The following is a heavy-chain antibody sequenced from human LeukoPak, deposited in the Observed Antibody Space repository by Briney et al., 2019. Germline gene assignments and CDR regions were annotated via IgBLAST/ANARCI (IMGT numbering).Heavy chain of an antibody. CDR1: GYTLTELF. J-gene: IGHJ4*02. CDR3: ARDWGGYYDSSGYYDGSFDY. CDR2: ISAYNGNT. Sequence: ASVKVSCKVSGYTLTELFMHWVRQAPGQGLEWMGWISAYNGNTKYAQKVQGRVTMTTDTSTSTAYMELRSLRSEDTAVYYCARDWGGYYDSSGYYDGSFDYWGQGTLVTVSS. V-gene: IGHV1-18*01. D-gene: IGHD3-22*01.